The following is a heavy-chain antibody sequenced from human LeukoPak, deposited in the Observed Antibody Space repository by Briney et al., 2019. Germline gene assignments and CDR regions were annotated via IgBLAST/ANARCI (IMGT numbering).Heavy chain of an antibody. CDR3: ARDPSPNSATSYYFDY. Sequence: GGSLRLSCAASGFTFSSYSMNWVRQAAGKGLEWVSYISSSGSTIYYADSVKGRFTISRDNAKNSLYLQMNSLRAEDTAVYYCARDPSPNSATSYYFDYWGQGTLVTVSS. V-gene: IGHV3-48*04. J-gene: IGHJ4*02. CDR2: ISSSGSTI. D-gene: IGHD2/OR15-2a*01. CDR1: GFTFSSYS.